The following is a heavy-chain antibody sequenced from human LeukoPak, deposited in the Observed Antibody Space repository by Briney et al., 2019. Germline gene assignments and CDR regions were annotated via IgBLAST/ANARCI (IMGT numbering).Heavy chain of an antibody. CDR2: INAGKGNT. V-gene: IGHV1-3*01. Sequence: ASVKVSCKASGYTFTTYSMHWVRQAPGQRLEWMGWINAGKGNTKYSQKFQGRVTITRDTSASTAYMELSSLRSEDTAVYYCARGAGYCSSTSCYFFDYWGQGTLVTVSS. CDR1: GYTFTTYS. CDR3: ARGAGYCSSTSCYFFDY. J-gene: IGHJ4*02. D-gene: IGHD2-2*01.